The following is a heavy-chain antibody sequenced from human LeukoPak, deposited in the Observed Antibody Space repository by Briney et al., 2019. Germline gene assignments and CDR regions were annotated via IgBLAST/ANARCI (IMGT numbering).Heavy chain of an antibody. J-gene: IGHJ6*04. CDR1: GFTFSSYG. CDR2: IWYDGSNK. V-gene: IGHV3-33*01. D-gene: IGHD3-10*01. Sequence: GGSLRLSCAASGFTFSSYGMHWVRQAPGKGLEWVAVIWYDGSNKYYADSVKGRFTISRDNSKNTLYLQMNSLRAEDTAVYYCARERITMVRGSPIDPDSHDYYYYGMDVWGKGTTVTVSS. CDR3: ARERITMVRGSPIDPDSHDYYYYGMDV.